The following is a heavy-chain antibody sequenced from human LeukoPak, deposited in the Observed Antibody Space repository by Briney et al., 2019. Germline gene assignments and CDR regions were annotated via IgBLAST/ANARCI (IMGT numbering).Heavy chain of an antibody. CDR3: ARYRDSYYYYYMDV. D-gene: IGHD1-14*01. CDR1: GYTFIGYY. CDR2: INPKNGGA. J-gene: IGHJ6*03. V-gene: IGHV1-2*07. Sequence: ASVKVSCKTSGYTFIGYYMHWVRQAPGQGLEWMGWINPKNGGANYAPSFQGRVIMTRDRSISTVYMELTRLTSDDTAVFYCARYRDSYYYYYMDVWGKGTTVTISS.